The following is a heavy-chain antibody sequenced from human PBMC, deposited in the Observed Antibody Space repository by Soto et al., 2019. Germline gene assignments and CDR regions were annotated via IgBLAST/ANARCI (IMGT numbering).Heavy chain of an antibody. J-gene: IGHJ4*02. CDR1: GFTFSDYY. V-gene: IGHV3-11*06. Sequence: QVQLVESGEGLVKHGGALRLYCAASGFTFSDYYMSWIRQAPGKGLEWVSYISSSSSYTNYADSVKGRFTISRDNAKNSLYLQMNSLRAEDTAVYYCARTYYDILTGPAPYFDYWGQGTLVTVSS. D-gene: IGHD3-9*01. CDR3: ARTYYDILTGPAPYFDY. CDR2: ISSSSSYT.